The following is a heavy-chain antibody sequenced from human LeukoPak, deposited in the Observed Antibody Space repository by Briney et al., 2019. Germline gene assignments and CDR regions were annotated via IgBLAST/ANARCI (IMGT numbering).Heavy chain of an antibody. Sequence: GESLRISCKGSGYSFTSYWISWVRQMPGKGLEWMGRIDPSDSYTNYSPSFQGHVTISADKSISTAYLQWSSLKASDTAMYYCARRPNDLYDYGDYLLTDWGQGTPVTVSS. D-gene: IGHD4-17*01. J-gene: IGHJ4*02. CDR3: ARRPNDLYDYGDYLLTD. CDR1: GYSFTSYW. V-gene: IGHV5-10-1*01. CDR2: IDPSDSYT.